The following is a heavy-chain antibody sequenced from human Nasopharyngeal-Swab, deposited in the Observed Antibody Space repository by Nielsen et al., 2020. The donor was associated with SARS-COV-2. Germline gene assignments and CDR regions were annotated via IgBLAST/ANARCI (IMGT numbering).Heavy chain of an antibody. CDR1: GGSISSSSYY. V-gene: IGHV4-39*01. J-gene: IGHJ6*02. Sequence: SETLSLTCTVSGGSISSSSYYWGWIRQPPGKGLEWIGSIYYSGSTYCNPSLKSRVTISVDTSKNQFSLKLSSVTAADTAVYYCARHRGIYYYYYGMDVWGQGTTVTVSS. CDR3: ARHRGIYYYYYGMDV. CDR2: IYYSGST. D-gene: IGHD3-10*01.